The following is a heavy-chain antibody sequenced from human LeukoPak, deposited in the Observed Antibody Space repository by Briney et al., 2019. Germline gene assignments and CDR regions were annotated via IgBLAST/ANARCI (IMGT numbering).Heavy chain of an antibody. CDR2: IYTSGST. CDR1: GSSIGTYS. Sequence: PSETLSLTCTVSGSSIGTYSWSWIRQPPGKGLEWIGYIYTSGSTNYNPSLKSRVTISVDTSKNQFSLKLSSVTAADTAVYYCARSDSSGYPTDWGQGTLVTVSS. D-gene: IGHD3-22*01. J-gene: IGHJ4*02. V-gene: IGHV4-4*09. CDR3: ARSDSSGYPTD.